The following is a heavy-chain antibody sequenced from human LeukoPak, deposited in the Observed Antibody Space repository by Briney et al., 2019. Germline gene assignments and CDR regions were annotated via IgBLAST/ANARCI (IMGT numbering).Heavy chain of an antibody. D-gene: IGHD5-18*01. CDR1: GFTFSSYA. Sequence: GGSLRLSCAASGFTFSSYAMHWVRQAPGKGLEWVAFIRYDGSNKYYADSVKGRLTISRDNSKNTLYLQMNSLRAEDTAVYYCAKPQGIQLWLRQADYWGQGTLVTVSS. CDR2: IRYDGSNK. J-gene: IGHJ4*02. V-gene: IGHV3-30*02. CDR3: AKPQGIQLWLRQADY.